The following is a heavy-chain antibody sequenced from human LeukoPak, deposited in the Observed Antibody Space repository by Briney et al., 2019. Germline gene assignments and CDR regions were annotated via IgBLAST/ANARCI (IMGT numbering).Heavy chain of an antibody. Sequence: GGSLRLSCAVSGITLSNYGMSWVRQAPGKGLAWVAGISGSGGGTNYADSVRGRFTISRDNSKNTLHLQMNSLRGEDTAVYYCAKGYCSSTSCYPIDPWGQGTLVTVSS. V-gene: IGHV3-23*01. D-gene: IGHD2-2*01. CDR1: GITLSNYG. CDR2: ISGSGGGT. CDR3: AKGYCSSTSCYPIDP. J-gene: IGHJ5*02.